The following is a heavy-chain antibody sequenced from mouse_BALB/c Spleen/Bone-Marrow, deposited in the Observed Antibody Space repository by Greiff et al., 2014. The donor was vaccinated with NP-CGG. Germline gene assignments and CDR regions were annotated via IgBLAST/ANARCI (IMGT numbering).Heavy chain of an antibody. Sequence: VNVVESGPGLVAPSQSLSITCTVSGFSLTSYGVHWVRQPPGKGLEWLGVIWAGGSTNYNSALMSRLSISKDNSKSQVFLKMNSLQTDDTAMYYCARDGLYGNYAMDYWGQGTSVTVSS. CDR2: IWAGGST. CDR3: ARDGLYGNYAMDY. D-gene: IGHD2-1*01. V-gene: IGHV2-9*02. CDR1: GFSLTSYG. J-gene: IGHJ4*01.